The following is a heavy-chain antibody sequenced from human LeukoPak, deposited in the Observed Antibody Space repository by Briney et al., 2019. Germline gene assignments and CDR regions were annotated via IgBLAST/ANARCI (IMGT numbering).Heavy chain of an antibody. Sequence: GGSLRLSCAASGFTFNNYWIHWVRQVPGKGLVWVSRINNDGSSASYVDSVKGRFTISRDNAKDTLFLQMNSLRAEDTAVYYCARRGTGHGMDVWGQGTTVIVSS. CDR1: GFTFNNYW. CDR3: ARRGTGHGMDV. D-gene: IGHD1-1*01. CDR2: INNDGSSA. V-gene: IGHV3-74*01. J-gene: IGHJ6*02.